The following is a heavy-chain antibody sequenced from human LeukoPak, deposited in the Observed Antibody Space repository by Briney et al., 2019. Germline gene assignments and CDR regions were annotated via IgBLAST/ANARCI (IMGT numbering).Heavy chain of an antibody. CDR2: ISGSGGST. J-gene: IGHJ4*02. Sequence: GGSLRLSCAASGFTFSSYAMSWVRQAPGKGLEWVSAISGSGGSTYYADSVKGRFTISRDNSKNTLYLQMNSLRAEDTAVYYCARSPYYDFWSGYYATFDYWGQGTLVTVSS. V-gene: IGHV3-23*01. CDR3: ARSPYYDFWSGYYATFDY. D-gene: IGHD3-3*01. CDR1: GFTFSSYA.